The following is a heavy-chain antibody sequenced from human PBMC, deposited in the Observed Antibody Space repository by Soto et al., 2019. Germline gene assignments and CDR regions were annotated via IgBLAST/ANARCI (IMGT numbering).Heavy chain of an antibody. CDR3: ARRGENYYDSSGYYYGGPNWFDP. D-gene: IGHD3-22*01. CDR2: IYYSGST. J-gene: IGHJ5*02. CDR1: GGSISSSSYY. Sequence: SETLSLTCTVSGGSISSSSYYWGWIRQPPGKGLEWIGSIYYSGSTYYNPSLKSRVTISVDTSKNQFSLKLSSVTAADTAVYYCARRGENYYDSSGYYYGGPNWFDPWGQGTLVTVSS. V-gene: IGHV4-39*01.